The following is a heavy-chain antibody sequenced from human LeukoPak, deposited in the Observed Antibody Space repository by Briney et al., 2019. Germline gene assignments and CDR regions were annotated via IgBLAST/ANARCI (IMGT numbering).Heavy chain of an antibody. Sequence: SETLSLTCTVSGGSISSSSYYWGWIRQPPGKGLEWIGSIYYSGSTYYNPSLKSRVTISVDTSKNQFSLKLSSVTAADTAVYYCARAQTLPGFDYWGQGTLVTVSS. CDR3: ARAQTLPGFDY. V-gene: IGHV4-39*01. CDR2: IYYSGST. D-gene: IGHD3-10*01. J-gene: IGHJ4*02. CDR1: GGSISSSSYY.